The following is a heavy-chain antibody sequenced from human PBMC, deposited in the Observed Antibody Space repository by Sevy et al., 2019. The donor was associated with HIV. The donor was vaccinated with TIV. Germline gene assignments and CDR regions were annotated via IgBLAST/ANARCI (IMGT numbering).Heavy chain of an antibody. CDR2: INSDGSST. Sequence: GGSLRLSCAASGFTFRSYWMHWVRQAPGKGLVWVSRINSDGSSTSYADSVKGRFTISRDNAKNTLYLQMNSLRAEDTAVYYCAREGSYRLNGDAFDIWGQGTMVTVSS. V-gene: IGHV3-74*01. CDR1: GFTFRSYW. D-gene: IGHD1-26*01. CDR3: AREGSYRLNGDAFDI. J-gene: IGHJ3*02.